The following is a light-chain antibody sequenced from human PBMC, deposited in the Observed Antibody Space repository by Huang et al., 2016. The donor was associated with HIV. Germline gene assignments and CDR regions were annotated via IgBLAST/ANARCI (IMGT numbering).Light chain of an antibody. Sequence: DVVLTKSPLSLPVTLGQPASISCWSSQSLIYSDGNTYLSWVQQRPGQSPRRLIYKISNRDSGVPDRFSGSGSGSDFTLKISKVEAEDVAVYYCMQGTHWPPITFGQGTRLEI. CDR1: QSLIYSDGNTY. CDR3: MQGTHWPPIT. CDR2: KIS. V-gene: IGKV2-30*01. J-gene: IGKJ5*01.